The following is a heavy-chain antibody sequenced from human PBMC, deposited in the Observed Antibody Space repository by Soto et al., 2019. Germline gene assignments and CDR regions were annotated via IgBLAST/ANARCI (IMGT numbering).Heavy chain of an antibody. CDR3: ARVVVVVPAAPRGWFDP. J-gene: IGHJ5*02. D-gene: IGHD2-2*01. V-gene: IGHV1-18*04. CDR1: GYTFTSYG. CDR2: ISAYTGNT. Sequence: QVQLVQSGAEVKKPGASVKVSCKASGYTFTSYGISWVRQAPGQGLEWMGWISAYTGNTNYAQKLQGRVTMTTDTATSTAYMELRSLRSDDTAVYYCARVVVVVPAAPRGWFDPWGQGTLVTVSS.